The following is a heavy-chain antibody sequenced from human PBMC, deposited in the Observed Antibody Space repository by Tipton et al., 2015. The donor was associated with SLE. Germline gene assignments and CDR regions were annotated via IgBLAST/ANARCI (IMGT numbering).Heavy chain of an antibody. CDR2: IWYDGSNK. V-gene: IGHV3-33*01. Sequence: RSLRLSCAASGFTFSSYGMHWVRQAPGKGLEWVAVIWYDGSNKYYADSVKGRFTISRDNSKNTLYLQMNSLRAEDTAVYYCARDVVVITPNYYYYYMDVWGKGTTVTVSS. CDR3: ARDVVVITPNYYYYYMDV. CDR1: GFTFSSYG. J-gene: IGHJ6*03. D-gene: IGHD3-22*01.